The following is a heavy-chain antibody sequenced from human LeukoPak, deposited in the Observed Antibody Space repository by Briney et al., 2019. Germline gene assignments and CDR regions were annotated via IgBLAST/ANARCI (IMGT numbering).Heavy chain of an antibody. CDR1: GGSISSYY. CDR2: IYYSGST. Sequence: SETLSLTCTVSGGSISSYYWSWIRQPPGKGLEWIGYIYYSGSTNYNPSLKSRVTISVDTSKNQFSLKLSSVTAADTAVYYCARSTAMVNFDYWGQGTLVTVSS. V-gene: IGHV4-59*01. J-gene: IGHJ4*02. CDR3: ARSTAMVNFDY. D-gene: IGHD5-18*01.